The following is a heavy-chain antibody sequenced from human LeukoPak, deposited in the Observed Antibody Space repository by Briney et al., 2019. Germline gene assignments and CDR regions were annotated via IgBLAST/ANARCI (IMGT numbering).Heavy chain of an antibody. V-gene: IGHV3-23*01. Sequence: GGSLRLSCAASGFTFSSYALSWVRQAPGKGLEWVSAISGSGGSTYYADSVKGRFTISRDNSKNTLYLQMNSLRAEDTAVYYCAKDHAFYDSSGYYYYWGQGTLVTVSS. CDR3: AKDHAFYDSSGYYYY. J-gene: IGHJ4*02. CDR2: ISGSGGST. D-gene: IGHD3-22*01. CDR1: GFTFSSYA.